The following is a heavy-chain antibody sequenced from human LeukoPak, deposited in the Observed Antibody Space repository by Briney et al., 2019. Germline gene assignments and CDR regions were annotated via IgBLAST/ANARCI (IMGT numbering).Heavy chain of an antibody. D-gene: IGHD6-13*01. CDR1: GFTFSSYI. CDR2: ISSSSSSI. Sequence: GGSLRLSCAASGFTFSSYIMNWVRQAPGKGLEWVSYISSSSSSIYYADSVRGRFTISRDNGKNSLYLQMNSLRAEDTAVYFCARDWAAAMDVWGQGTTVTVSS. J-gene: IGHJ6*02. CDR3: ARDWAAAMDV. V-gene: IGHV3-48*04.